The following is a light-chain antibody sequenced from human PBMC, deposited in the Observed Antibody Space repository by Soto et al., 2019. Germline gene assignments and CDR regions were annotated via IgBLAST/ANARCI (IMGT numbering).Light chain of an antibody. J-gene: IGLJ1*01. CDR1: SSDVGGYNY. CDR2: VVS. CDR3: SSYTSSDTPYV. Sequence: QSALTQPASVSGSPGQSITISCTGTSSDVGGYNYVSWYQQHPDKAPKLMIYVVSNRPSGVSXXFSXSKXXNXASXTISGLQAEDEADYYCSSYTSSDTPYVFGTGTKVTVL. V-gene: IGLV2-14*01.